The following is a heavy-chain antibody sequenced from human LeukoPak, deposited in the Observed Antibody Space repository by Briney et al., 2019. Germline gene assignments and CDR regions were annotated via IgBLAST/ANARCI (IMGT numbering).Heavy chain of an antibody. CDR3: VRYTSPNWFDP. Sequence: PSETLSLTCTVSGGSISSSAYYWGWVRQPPGKGLELIGSIYYTGSTYYNPSLKSRVTISVDTSSNHFSLRLSSVTAADTAIYYCVRYTSPNWFDPWGLGTLVTVSS. J-gene: IGHJ5*02. CDR2: IYYTGST. V-gene: IGHV4-39*02. D-gene: IGHD2-2*01. CDR1: GGSISSSAYY.